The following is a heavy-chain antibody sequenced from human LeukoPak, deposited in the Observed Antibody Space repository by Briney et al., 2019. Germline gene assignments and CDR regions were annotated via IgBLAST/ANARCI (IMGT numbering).Heavy chain of an antibody. D-gene: IGHD3-22*01. Sequence: VKVSCKASGGTFSSYAISWVRQAPGQGLEWTGRIIPILGIANYAQKFQGRVTITADKSTSTAYMELSSLRSEDTAVYYCARVSDYYDSSGYYYPYWGQGTLVTVSS. V-gene: IGHV1-69*04. CDR3: ARVSDYYDSSGYYYPY. CDR1: GGTFSSYA. CDR2: IIPILGIA. J-gene: IGHJ4*02.